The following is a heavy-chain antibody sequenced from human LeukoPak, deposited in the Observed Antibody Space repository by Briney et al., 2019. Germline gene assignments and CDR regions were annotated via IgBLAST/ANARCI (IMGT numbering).Heavy chain of an antibody. CDR3: ARDGQYYYDSSGYTHFDY. CDR1: GGTFSSYA. CDR2: IIPIFGTA. Sequence: ASVKVSCKASGGTFSSYAISWVRQAPGQGLEWMGGIIPIFGTANYAQKFQGGVTITTDESTSTAYMELSSLRSEDTAVYYCARDGQYYYDSSGYTHFDYWGQGTLVTVSS. D-gene: IGHD3-22*01. J-gene: IGHJ4*02. V-gene: IGHV1-69*05.